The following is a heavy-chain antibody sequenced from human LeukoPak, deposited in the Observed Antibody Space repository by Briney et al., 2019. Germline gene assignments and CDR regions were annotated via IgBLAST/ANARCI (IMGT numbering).Heavy chain of an antibody. J-gene: IGHJ4*02. D-gene: IGHD3-10*01. CDR3: ARHYGVMVRGVIRY. Sequence: SETLSLTCAVYGGSFSGYYWSWIRQPPGKGLEWIGEINHSGSTNYNPSLKSRVTISVDTSKNQFSLKLSSVTAADTAVYYCARHYGVMVRGVIRYWGQGTLVTVSS. CDR2: INHSGST. CDR1: GGSFSGYY. V-gene: IGHV4-34*01.